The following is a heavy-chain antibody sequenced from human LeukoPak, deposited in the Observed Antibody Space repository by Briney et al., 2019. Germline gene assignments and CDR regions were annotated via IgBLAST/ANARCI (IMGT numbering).Heavy chain of an antibody. CDR1: GYTFTSYG. Sequence: ASVKVSCKASGYTFTSYGISWVRQAPGQGLEWMGWISAYNGNTNYAQKLQGRVTMTTDTSTNTAYMELRSLRSDDTAVYYCARVMRFGELSPSYYYYYYMDVWGKGTTVTISS. D-gene: IGHD3-10*01. V-gene: IGHV1-18*01. J-gene: IGHJ6*03. CDR3: ARVMRFGELSPSYYYYYYMDV. CDR2: ISAYNGNT.